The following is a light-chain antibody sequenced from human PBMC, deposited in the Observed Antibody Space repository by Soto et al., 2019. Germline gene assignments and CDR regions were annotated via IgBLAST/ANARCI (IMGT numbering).Light chain of an antibody. Sequence: QSVLTQPASVSGSPGQSITISCTGTSSDVGSYNLVSWYQQHPGKAPKLMIYEVSKRPSGVSNRFSGSKSDNTASLTISGLQAEDEADYYCCSYVHTTTGVFGGGTKVTVL. CDR3: CSYVHTTTGV. CDR1: SSDVGSYNL. V-gene: IGLV2-23*02. J-gene: IGLJ3*02. CDR2: EVS.